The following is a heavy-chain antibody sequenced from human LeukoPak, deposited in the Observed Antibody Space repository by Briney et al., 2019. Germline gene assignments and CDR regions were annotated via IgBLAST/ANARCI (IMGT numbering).Heavy chain of an antibody. V-gene: IGHV1-69*04. J-gene: IGHJ4*02. Sequence: GASVKVSCKASGGTFSSYAISWVRQAPGQGLEWMGRIIPILGIANYAQKFQGRVTITADKSTSTAYMELSSPRSEDTAVYYCARDRVAAAGTFDYWGQGTLVTVSS. D-gene: IGHD6-13*01. CDR1: GGTFSSYA. CDR2: IIPILGIA. CDR3: ARDRVAAAGTFDY.